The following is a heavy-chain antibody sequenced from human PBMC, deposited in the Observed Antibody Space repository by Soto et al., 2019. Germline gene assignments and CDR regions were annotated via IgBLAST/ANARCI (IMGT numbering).Heavy chain of an antibody. D-gene: IGHD6-19*01. CDR2: ISSSGSTI. CDR3: ARAYSYSGWYSDYYYYGMDV. J-gene: IGHJ6*02. Sequence: KPGGSLRLSCAASGFTFSDYYMSWIRQAPGKGLEWVSYISSSGSTIYYADSVKGRFTISRDNAKNSLYLQMNSLRAEDTAVYYCARAYSYSGWYSDYYYYGMDVWGQGTTVTVSS. CDR1: GFTFSDYY. V-gene: IGHV3-11*01.